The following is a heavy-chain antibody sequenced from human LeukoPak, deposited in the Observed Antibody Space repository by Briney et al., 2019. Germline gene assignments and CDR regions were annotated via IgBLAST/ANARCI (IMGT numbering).Heavy chain of an antibody. V-gene: IGHV3-23*01. D-gene: IGHD3-16*01. CDR3: AKIDSLGGYY. J-gene: IGHJ4*02. Sequence: ANSVKGRFTISRDRSKNTLYLQMNSLRAEDTAVYCCAKIDSLGGYYWGQGTLVTVSS.